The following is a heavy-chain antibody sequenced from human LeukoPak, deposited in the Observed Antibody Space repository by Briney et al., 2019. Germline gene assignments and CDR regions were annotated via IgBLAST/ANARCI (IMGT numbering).Heavy chain of an antibody. CDR2: ISYDGSNK. V-gene: IGHV3-30*04. CDR1: GFTFSSYA. D-gene: IGHD5-18*01. Sequence: GRSLRLSCAASGFTFSSYAMHWVRQAPGKGLEWVAVISYDGSNKYYADPVKGRFTISRDNSKNTLYLQMNSLRAEDTAVYYCARTYIRGYSYGVLGYWGQGTLVTVSS. J-gene: IGHJ4*02. CDR3: ARTYIRGYSYGVLGY.